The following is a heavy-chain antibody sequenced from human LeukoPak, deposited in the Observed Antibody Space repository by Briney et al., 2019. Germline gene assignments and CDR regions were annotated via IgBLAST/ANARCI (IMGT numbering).Heavy chain of an antibody. Sequence: GGSLRLSCAASGFTFSSYAMSWVRQAPGKGLEWVSTISGSGGTTYYEDSMRGRFTSSRDNSKNTLYLQMNTLRAEDTAVYYCAKEEAFSSSWTDYWGQGTLVTVSS. J-gene: IGHJ4*02. CDR2: ISGSGGTT. CDR3: AKEEAFSSSWTDY. D-gene: IGHD6-13*01. V-gene: IGHV3-23*01. CDR1: GFTFSSYA.